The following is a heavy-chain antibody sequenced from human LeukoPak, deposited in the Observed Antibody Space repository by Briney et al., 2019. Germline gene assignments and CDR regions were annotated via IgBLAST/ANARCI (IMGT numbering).Heavy chain of an antibody. CDR1: GGSFSLYY. D-gene: IGHD5-24*01. CDR2: IDHRGDT. CDR3: ARGATISETGYFDF. J-gene: IGHJ4*03. V-gene: IGHV4-34*01. Sequence: SETLSLTCAVSGGSFSLYYWSWIRQSPGKGLEWIAEIDHRGDTNYNPSVKSRVTISVDTSKNQFSLKVRSLSAADTAVYYCARGATISETGYFDFWGQGTLVTVSS.